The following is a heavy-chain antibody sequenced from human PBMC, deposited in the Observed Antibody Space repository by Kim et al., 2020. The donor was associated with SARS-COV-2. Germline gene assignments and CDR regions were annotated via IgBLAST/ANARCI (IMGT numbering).Heavy chain of an antibody. Sequence: ASVKVSCKASGYTFTSYAMNWVRQPPGQGLEWMGWINTNTGNPTYAQGFTGRFVFSLDTSVSTAYLQISSLKAEDTAVYYCAGGYYDFWSGYYTLGYWGQGTLVTVSS. D-gene: IGHD3-3*01. V-gene: IGHV7-4-1*02. CDR3: AGGYYDFWSGYYTLGY. CDR2: INTNTGNP. CDR1: GYTFTSYA. J-gene: IGHJ4*02.